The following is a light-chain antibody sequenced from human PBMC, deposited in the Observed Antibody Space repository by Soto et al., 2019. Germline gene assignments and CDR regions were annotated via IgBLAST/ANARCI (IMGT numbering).Light chain of an antibody. CDR3: QQYGGSHPDT. Sequence: VLTQSPGTLSLSPGERATISCRASQTISSSYLAWYQHKPGQAPRLRIDGASSRATGMPHGFSGSGSGTDFTRTISRLEPEDCGVYYCQQYGGSHPDTFGQGTRLEIK. CDR1: QTISSSY. CDR2: GAS. V-gene: IGKV3-20*01. J-gene: IGKJ2*01.